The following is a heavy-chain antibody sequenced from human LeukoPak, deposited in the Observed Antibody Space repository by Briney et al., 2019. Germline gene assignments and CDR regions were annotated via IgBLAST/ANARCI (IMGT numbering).Heavy chain of an antibody. J-gene: IGHJ4*02. CDR1: GFTFSSYA. V-gene: IGHV3-30-3*01. CDR2: ISYDGSNK. D-gene: IGHD2-2*02. Sequence: PGGSLRLSCAASGFTFSSYAMHWVRQAPGKGPEWVAVISYDGSNKYYADSVKGRFTISRDNSKNTLYLQMNSLRAEDTAVYYCARATSSVKYCSSTSCYTLGGYWGQGTLVTVSS. CDR3: ARATSSVKYCSSTSCYTLGGY.